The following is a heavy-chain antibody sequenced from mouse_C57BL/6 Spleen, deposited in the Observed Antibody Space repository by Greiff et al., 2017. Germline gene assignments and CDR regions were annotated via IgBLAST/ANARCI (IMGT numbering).Heavy chain of an antibody. V-gene: IGHV1-72*01. CDR2: IDPRSGGT. Sequence: QVQLQQPGAELVKPGASVKLSCKASGYTFTSYWMHWVKQRPGRGLEWIGRIDPRSGGTKYNEKFKSKATLPVDKSSSTAYMQLSSLTSEDSAVXYGARCPSTAVVAWCAYWGQGTLVTVSA. J-gene: IGHJ3*01. D-gene: IGHD1-1*01. CDR1: GYTFTSYW. CDR3: ARCPSTAVVAWCAY.